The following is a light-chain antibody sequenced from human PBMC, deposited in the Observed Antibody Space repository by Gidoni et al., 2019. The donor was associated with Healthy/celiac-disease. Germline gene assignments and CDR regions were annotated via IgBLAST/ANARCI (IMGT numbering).Light chain of an antibody. CDR1: SSDVGGYNY. J-gene: IGLJ3*02. CDR2: DVS. CDR3: CSYAGSYRGV. Sequence: QSALTQPRSVSGSPGQSVTISCTGTSSDVGGYNYVSWYQQHQGKAPKLMIYDVSKRPSGVPDRFSGSKSGNTASLTISGLQAEDEADYYCCSYAGSYRGVFGGGTKLTVL. V-gene: IGLV2-11*01.